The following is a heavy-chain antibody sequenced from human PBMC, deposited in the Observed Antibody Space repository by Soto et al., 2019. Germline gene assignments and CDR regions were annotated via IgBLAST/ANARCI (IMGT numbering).Heavy chain of an antibody. CDR3: ARWIAARRNDAFDI. J-gene: IGHJ3*02. V-gene: IGHV3-33*08. CDR2: IWYDGSNK. CDR1: GFTFSSYG. Sequence: GGSLRLSCAASGFTFSSYGMHWVRQAPGKGLEWVAVIWYDGSNKYYADSVKGRFTISRDNSKNTLYLQMNSLRAEDTAVYYCARWIAARRNDAFDIWGQGTMVTVSS. D-gene: IGHD6-6*01.